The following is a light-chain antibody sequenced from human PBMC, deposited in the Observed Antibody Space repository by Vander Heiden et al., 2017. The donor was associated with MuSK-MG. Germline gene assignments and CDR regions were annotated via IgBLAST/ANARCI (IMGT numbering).Light chain of an antibody. Sequence: DIQMTQSPSTLSASIGDRVTITCRASQSISSWLAWYQQKPGKVPKLLIYKASNLENGVPSRFSGSGSGTEFTLTISSLQPDDFATYYCQKDKRYWTFGQGTKVEIK. CDR1: QSISSW. CDR3: QKDKRYWT. J-gene: IGKJ1*01. CDR2: KAS. V-gene: IGKV1-5*03.